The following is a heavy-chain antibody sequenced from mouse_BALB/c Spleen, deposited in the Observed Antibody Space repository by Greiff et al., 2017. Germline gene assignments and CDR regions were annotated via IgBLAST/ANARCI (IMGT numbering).Heavy chain of an antibody. Sequence: EVQRVESGGGLVKPGGSLKLSCAASGFTFSSYAMSWVRQTPEKRLEWVATISSGGSYTYYPDSVKGRFTISRDNAKNTLYLQMSSLRSEDTAMYYCAREGDSPDYWGQGTTLTVSS. J-gene: IGHJ2*01. CDR2: ISSGGSYT. CDR1: GFTFSSYA. V-gene: IGHV5-9-3*01. CDR3: AREGDSPDY. D-gene: IGHD2-12*01.